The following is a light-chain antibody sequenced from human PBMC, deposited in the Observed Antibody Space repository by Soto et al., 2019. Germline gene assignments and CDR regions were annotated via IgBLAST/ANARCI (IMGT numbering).Light chain of an antibody. V-gene: IGKV3-11*01. CDR2: DAS. CDR3: QQRSSWPIT. Sequence: EIVLTQSPATLSLSPGERATVSCRASKSVGNNLLWHQQKPGQAPRVFIYDASNRAAGIPARFSDSGSGTDFTLTISSLEPEDFAVYYCQQRSSWPITFGQGTRLEIK. J-gene: IGKJ5*01. CDR1: KSVGNN.